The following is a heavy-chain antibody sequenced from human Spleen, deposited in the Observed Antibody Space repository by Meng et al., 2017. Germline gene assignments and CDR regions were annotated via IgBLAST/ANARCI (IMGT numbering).Heavy chain of an antibody. CDR2: INHSGST. CDR1: WSFRDYH. D-gene: IGHD4-11*01. Sequence: VQLQQAGAGLFKPSDTPARHVLGHWWSFRDYHWGWIPPPPGQVLEWIGEINHSGSTNYNPSLESRATISVDTSQNNLSLKLSSVTAADSAVYYCARGPTTMAHDFDYWGQGTLVTVSS. CDR3: ARGPTTMAHDFDY. V-gene: IGHV4-34*01. J-gene: IGHJ4*02.